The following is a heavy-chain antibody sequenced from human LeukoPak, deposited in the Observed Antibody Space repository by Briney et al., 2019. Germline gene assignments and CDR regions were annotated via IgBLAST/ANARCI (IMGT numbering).Heavy chain of an antibody. CDR1: GFTFDAYA. CDR3: AKDSDYDFWSGYYKGFDY. V-gene: IGHV3-43*02. CDR2: ISGDGGST. Sequence: PGGSLRLSCAASGFTFDAYAMHWVRQAPGKGLEWVSLISGDGGSTYYADSVKGRFTISRDNSKNSLYLQMNSLRTEDTALYYCAKDSDYDFWSGYYKGFDYWGQGTLVTVSS. J-gene: IGHJ4*02. D-gene: IGHD3-3*01.